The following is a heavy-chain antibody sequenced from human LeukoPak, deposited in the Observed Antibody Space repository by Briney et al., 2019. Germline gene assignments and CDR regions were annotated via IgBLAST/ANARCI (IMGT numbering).Heavy chain of an antibody. V-gene: IGHV3-30*02. CDR3: AKVPNPYSGSYINNYYFDY. J-gene: IGHJ4*02. CDR1: GFTFSNFG. Sequence: GGSLRLSCAASGFTFSNFGMHWVRQAPGKGLEWVAFVRYDGSNKYYADSVKGRFTISRDNSKTTLYLQMNSLRAEDTAVYYCAKVPNPYSGSYINNYYFDYWGQGTLVTVSS. D-gene: IGHD1-26*01. CDR2: VRYDGSNK.